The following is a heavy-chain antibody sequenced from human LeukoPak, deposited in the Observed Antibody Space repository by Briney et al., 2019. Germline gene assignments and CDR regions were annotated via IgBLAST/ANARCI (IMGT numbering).Heavy chain of an antibody. CDR1: GFTFDDYA. Sequence: GGSLRLSCAASGFTFDDYAMHWVRQAPGKGLEWVSGISWNSGSIGYADSVKGRFTISRDNAKNSLYLQMNSLRAEDTALYYCARVRKTAMVSCFDYWGQGTLVTVS. D-gene: IGHD5-18*01. J-gene: IGHJ4*02. CDR3: ARVRKTAMVSCFDY. CDR2: ISWNSGSI. V-gene: IGHV3-9*01.